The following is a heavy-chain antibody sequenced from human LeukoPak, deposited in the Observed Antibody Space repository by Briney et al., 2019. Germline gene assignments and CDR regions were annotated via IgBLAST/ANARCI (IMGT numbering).Heavy chain of an antibody. J-gene: IGHJ6*02. CDR3: AREGRYCTNGVCYTRVFNGMDV. CDR2: INPNSGGT. CDR1: GYTFTGYY. D-gene: IGHD2-8*01. Sequence: GASVKVSCKASGYTFTGYYMHWVRQAPGQGLEWMGRINPNSGGTNYAQKFQGRVTMTRDTSISTAYMELSRLRSDDTAVYYCAREGRYCTNGVCYTRVFNGMDVWGQGTTVTVSS. V-gene: IGHV1-2*06.